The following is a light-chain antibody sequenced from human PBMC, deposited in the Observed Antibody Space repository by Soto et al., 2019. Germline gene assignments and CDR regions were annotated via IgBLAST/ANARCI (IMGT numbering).Light chain of an antibody. CDR1: QSVGRNY. J-gene: IGKJ1*01. Sequence: EIVLTQSPGTLSLSPGERATLSCRASQSVGRNYLAWYQQKPGQAPRLLVYDASKKATGIPDSFSGSGSGTDFTLTISRLEPDDFAVYYCHQYASSPLTFGPGTKVDIK. CDR2: DAS. V-gene: IGKV3-20*01. CDR3: HQYASSPLT.